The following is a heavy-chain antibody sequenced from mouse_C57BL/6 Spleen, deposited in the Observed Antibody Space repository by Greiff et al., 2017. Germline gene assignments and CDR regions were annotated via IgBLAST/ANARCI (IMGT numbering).Heavy chain of an antibody. V-gene: IGHV1-80*01. CDR1: GYAFSSYW. D-gene: IGHD1-1*01. CDR2: IYPGDGDT. J-gene: IGHJ2*01. Sequence: QVQLKQSGAELVKPGASVKISCKASGYAFSSYWMNWVKQRPGKGLEWIGQIYPGDGDTNYNGKFKGKATLTADKSSSTAYMQLSSLTSEDSAVYFCARGDYGSSPFDYWGQGTTLTVSS. CDR3: ARGDYGSSPFDY.